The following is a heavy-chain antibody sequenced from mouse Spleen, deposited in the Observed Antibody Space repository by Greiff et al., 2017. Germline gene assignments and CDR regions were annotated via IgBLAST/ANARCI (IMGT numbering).Heavy chain of an antibody. Sequence: VHLVESGPGLVAPSQSLSITCTVSGFSLTSYGVHWVRQPPGKGLEWLGVIWAGGSTNYNSALMSRLSISKDNSKSQVFLKMNSLQTDDTAMYYCAREHYRYSFAYWGQGTLVTVSA. V-gene: IGHV2-9*02. D-gene: IGHD2-14*01. CDR1: GFSLTSYG. CDR2: IWAGGST. J-gene: IGHJ3*01. CDR3: AREHYRYSFAY.